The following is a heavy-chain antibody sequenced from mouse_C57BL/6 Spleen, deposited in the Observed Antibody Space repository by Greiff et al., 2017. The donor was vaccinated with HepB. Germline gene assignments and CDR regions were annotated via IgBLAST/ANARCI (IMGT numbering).Heavy chain of an antibody. V-gene: IGHV1-59*01. Sequence: VQLQQPGAELVRPGTSVKLSCKASGYTFTSYWMHWVKQRPGQGLEWIGVIDPSDSYTNYNQKFKGQATLTVDTSSSTAYMQLSSLTSEDSAVYYCARAHSNYYSWFAYWGQGTLVTVSA. CDR1: GYTFTSYW. J-gene: IGHJ3*01. D-gene: IGHD2-5*01. CDR2: IDPSDSYT. CDR3: ARAHSNYYSWFAY.